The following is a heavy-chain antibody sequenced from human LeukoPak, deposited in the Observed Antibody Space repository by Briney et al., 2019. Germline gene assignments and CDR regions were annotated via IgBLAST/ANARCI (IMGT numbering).Heavy chain of an antibody. D-gene: IGHD3-10*01. J-gene: IGHJ4*02. Sequence: SETLSLTCTVSGGSLSSYYWSWIRQPPGKGLEWIGYIYYSGSTNYNPSLKSRVTISVDTSKNQFSLKLSSVTAADTAVYYCARASRLLWFGELESTYYFDYWGQGTLVTVSS. V-gene: IGHV4-59*01. CDR2: IYYSGST. CDR1: GGSLSSYY. CDR3: ARASRLLWFGELESTYYFDY.